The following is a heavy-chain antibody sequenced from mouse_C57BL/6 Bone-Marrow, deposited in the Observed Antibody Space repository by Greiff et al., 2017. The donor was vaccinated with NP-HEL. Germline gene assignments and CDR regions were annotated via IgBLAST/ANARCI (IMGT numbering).Heavy chain of an antibody. V-gene: IGHV14-4*01. D-gene: IGHD2-3*01. CDR2: IDPENGDH. CDR3: TTKTSYDGYLRVNYFDY. Sequence: VQLQQSGAELVRPGASVKLSCTASGFNIKDDYMHWVKQRPEQGLEWIGWIDPENGDHEYASKFQGTATITAYPSSNTAYLQLSSLSSEDTAVYYCTTKTSYDGYLRVNYFDYGGQGTTLTVSS. CDR1: GFNIKDDY. J-gene: IGHJ2*01.